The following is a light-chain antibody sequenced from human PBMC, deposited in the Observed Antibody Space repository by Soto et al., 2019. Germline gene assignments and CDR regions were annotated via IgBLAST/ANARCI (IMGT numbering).Light chain of an antibody. CDR3: QQDYPLPIT. J-gene: IGKJ5*01. V-gene: IGKV3D-7*01. CDR2: GAS. Sequence: EVVLTQSPATLSLSPGEGATLSCRVSQSISSSYLSWYQQRPGQAPRLLIYGASTRATGIPARFSGSGRGSGTDFTLTISSPQPEDFAVYYCQQDYPLPITFGQGTRLENK. CDR1: QSISSSY.